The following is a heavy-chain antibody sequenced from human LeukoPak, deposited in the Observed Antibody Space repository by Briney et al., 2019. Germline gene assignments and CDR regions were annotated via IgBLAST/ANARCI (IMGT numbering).Heavy chain of an antibody. V-gene: IGHV3-23*01. J-gene: IGHJ4*02. CDR3: TTDYTEPGDY. D-gene: IGHD1-14*01. CDR2: ISGSGAST. Sequence: GGSLRLSCLTSGFTLSTNAMSWVRQAPGKGLEWISGISGSGASTYYADSVKGRFTISRDDSRNTLYLQMNSLKTEDTAVYYCTTDYTEPGDYWGQGTLVTVSS. CDR1: GFTLSTNA.